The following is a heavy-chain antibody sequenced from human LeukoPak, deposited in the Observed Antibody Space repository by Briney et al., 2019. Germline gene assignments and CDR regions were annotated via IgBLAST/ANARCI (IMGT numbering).Heavy chain of an antibody. D-gene: IGHD2-2*01. CDR3: ARSTRTDIVVVPAAMDFDY. Sequence: SVKVSCKASGGTFSSYAISWVRQAPGQGLEWMGRIIPILGIANYAQKFQGRVTITADESTSTAYMELSSLRSEDTAVYYCARSTRTDIVVVPAAMDFDYWGQGTLVTVSS. V-gene: IGHV1-69*04. J-gene: IGHJ4*02. CDR1: GGTFSSYA. CDR2: IIPILGIA.